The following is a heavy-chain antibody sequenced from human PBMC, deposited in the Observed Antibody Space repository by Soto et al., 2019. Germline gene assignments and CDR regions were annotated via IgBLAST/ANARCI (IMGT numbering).Heavy chain of an antibody. J-gene: IGHJ3*02. D-gene: IGHD1-7*01. CDR3: ARDNKYYLVTGTTLNAFDI. V-gene: IGHV1-18*01. Sequence: ASVKVSCKASGYTFTSYGISWVRQAPGQGLEWMGWISAYNGNTNYAQKLQGRVTMTTDTSTSTAYMELRSLRSDDTAVYYCARDNKYYLVTGTTLNAFDIWGQGTMVAVSS. CDR1: GYTFTSYG. CDR2: ISAYNGNT.